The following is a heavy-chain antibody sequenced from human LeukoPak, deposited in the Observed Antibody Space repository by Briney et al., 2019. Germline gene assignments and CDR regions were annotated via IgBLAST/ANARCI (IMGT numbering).Heavy chain of an antibody. CDR3: ARESVAGTPCFDY. D-gene: IGHD6-19*01. CDR1: GGSISSGSYY. Sequence: SQTLSLTCTVSGGSISSGSYYWSWIRQPAGKGLEWIGRIYTSGSTNYNPSLKSRVTISVDTSKNQFSLKLSSVTAADTAVYYCARESVAGTPCFDYWGQGTLVTVSS. V-gene: IGHV4-61*02. CDR2: IYTSGST. J-gene: IGHJ4*02.